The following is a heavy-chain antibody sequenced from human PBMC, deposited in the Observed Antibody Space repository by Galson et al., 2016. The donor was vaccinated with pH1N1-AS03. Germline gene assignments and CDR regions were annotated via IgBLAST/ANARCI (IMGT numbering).Heavy chain of an antibody. CDR1: GGSMTSPDW. V-gene: IGHV4-4*01. J-gene: IGHJ4*02. CDR2: VHYSGTT. CDR3: ASAGYHTPGYHY. Sequence: ETLSLTCAVSGGSMTSPDWWTWVRQPPGKGLEWIGEVHYSGTTSYNPSLNSRVTMSIDKSNNQFSLNLGSVTSADTAVYFCASAGYHTPGYHYWGQGALVTVSS. D-gene: IGHD3-16*02.